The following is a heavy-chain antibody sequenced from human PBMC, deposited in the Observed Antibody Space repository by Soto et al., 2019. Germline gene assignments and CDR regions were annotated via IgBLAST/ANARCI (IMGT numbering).Heavy chain of an antibody. Sequence: ASLRLSCTACGFTFSSYSMSWVRQVPGKGLEWVSAISGSGGSTYYADSVKGRFTISRYNSKNTLYLQMNSLRAEDTAVYYCAKDPPYSSSSGSFDYWGQGTLVTV. D-gene: IGHD6-6*01. J-gene: IGHJ4*02. V-gene: IGHV3-23*01. CDR3: AKDPPYSSSSGSFDY. CDR2: ISGSGGST. CDR1: GFTFSSYS.